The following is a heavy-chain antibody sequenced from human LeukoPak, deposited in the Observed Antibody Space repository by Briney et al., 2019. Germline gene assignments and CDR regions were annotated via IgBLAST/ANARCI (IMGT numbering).Heavy chain of an antibody. D-gene: IGHD5-24*01. CDR1: GYTFTGYY. Sequence: ASVKVSCKASGYTFTGYYMHWVRQAPGQGLEWMGWINPNSGGTNYAQKFQGRVTMTRDTSISTAYMELSRLRSDDTAVYYCARAEGRRDGYILLFDYWGQGTLVTVSS. V-gene: IGHV1-2*02. J-gene: IGHJ4*02. CDR2: INPNSGGT. CDR3: ARAEGRRDGYILLFDY.